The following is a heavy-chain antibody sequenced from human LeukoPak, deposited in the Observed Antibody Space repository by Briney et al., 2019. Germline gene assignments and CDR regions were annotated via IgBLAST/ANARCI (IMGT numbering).Heavy chain of an antibody. V-gene: IGHV3-33*06. CDR1: GFSFSSYG. D-gene: IGHD3-3*01. CDR2: IWYDGTNK. CDR3: AKGRDFWSGSHY. J-gene: IGHJ4*02. Sequence: GRSLRLSCAASGFSFSSYGMHWVRQAPGKGLEWVAVIWYDGTNKYYADSVKGRFTISRDNSKNTLYLQMNSLRAEDTAVYYCAKGRDFWSGSHYWGQGTLVTVSS.